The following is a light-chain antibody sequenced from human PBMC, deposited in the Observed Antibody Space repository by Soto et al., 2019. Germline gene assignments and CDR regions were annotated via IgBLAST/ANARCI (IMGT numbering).Light chain of an antibody. V-gene: IGKV3-15*01. J-gene: IGKJ1*01. Sequence: EIVMTQSPATLSVSPGERATLSCRASQSVNINLAWYQQKPGQAPRLLIFGASSRANGIPARFSGSGSGTEFTLTISNLQTEDFAVYYCHQYGNSPQTFGQGTKVDIK. CDR2: GAS. CDR1: QSVNIN. CDR3: HQYGNSPQT.